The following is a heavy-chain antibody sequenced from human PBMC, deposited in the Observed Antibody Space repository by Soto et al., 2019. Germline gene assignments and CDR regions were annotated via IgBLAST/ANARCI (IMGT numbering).Heavy chain of an antibody. Sequence: GGSLRLSCAASGFTFGNYAMNWVRQAPGKGLEWVSTVSGNGAVTYYADSVKGRFTISRDNSKNTLYLQMNSLRAEDTAVYYCAKVIVPMVYAFDYWGQGTLVTVSS. CDR1: GFTFGNYA. V-gene: IGHV3-23*01. CDR3: AKVIVPMVYAFDY. D-gene: IGHD2-8*01. J-gene: IGHJ4*02. CDR2: VSGNGAVT.